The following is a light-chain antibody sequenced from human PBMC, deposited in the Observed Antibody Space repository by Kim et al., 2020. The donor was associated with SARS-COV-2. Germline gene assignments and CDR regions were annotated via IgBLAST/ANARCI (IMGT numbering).Light chain of an antibody. J-gene: IGKJ3*01. Sequence: EIVMTQSPATLSVSPGERATLYCRASQSVGSNLAWYQQKPGQAPRLLIYGASTRATGIPARFSGSGSGTEFTLTISSLQSEDFAVYYCQQYNNWPRIFTFGPGTKVDIK. CDR1: QSVGSN. CDR3: QQYNNWPRIFT. V-gene: IGKV3-15*01. CDR2: GAS.